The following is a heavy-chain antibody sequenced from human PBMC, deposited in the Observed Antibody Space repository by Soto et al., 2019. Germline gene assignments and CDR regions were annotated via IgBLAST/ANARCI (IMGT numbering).Heavy chain of an antibody. CDR1: GFTFSDYY. Sequence: GVLRLSCAASGFTFSDYYMSWIRQAPGKGLEWVSYISSSSSYTNYADSVKGRFTISRDNAKNSLYLQMNSLRAEDTAVYYCARVLGPNMVQLERNYYYGMDVWGQGTTVTVSS. J-gene: IGHJ6*02. V-gene: IGHV3-11*06. D-gene: IGHD1-1*01. CDR2: ISSSSSYT. CDR3: ARVLGPNMVQLERNYYYGMDV.